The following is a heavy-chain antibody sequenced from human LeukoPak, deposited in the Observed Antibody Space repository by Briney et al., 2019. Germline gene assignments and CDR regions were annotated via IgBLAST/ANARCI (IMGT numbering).Heavy chain of an antibody. D-gene: IGHD5-24*01. V-gene: IGHV3-23*01. Sequence: GGSLRLSCAASGFTFSSYAMSWVRQAPGKGLEWVSSISGSGTNTDYADSVKGRFTISRDNSKNTVYLQMNSLSAEDAAVYYCVKDDGWVQYANWGQGTLVTVSS. CDR1: GFTFSSYA. J-gene: IGHJ4*02. CDR3: VKDDGWVQYAN. CDR2: ISGSGTNT.